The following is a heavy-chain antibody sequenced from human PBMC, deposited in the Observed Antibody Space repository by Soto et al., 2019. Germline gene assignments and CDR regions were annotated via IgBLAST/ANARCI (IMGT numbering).Heavy chain of an antibody. V-gene: IGHV4-4*02. CDR3: AGLYPYESSGYHLNY. J-gene: IGHJ4*02. CDR1: GGSLSSSNS. Sequence: SETLSLTCAVSGGSLSSSNSWSWVRQPPGKGLEWIGEIYHIGSTNYNPSLGSRVTISVDKSKNQFSLKLRSVTAADTAVFYCAGLYPYESSGYHLNYWGQGALVTVSS. CDR2: IYHIGST. D-gene: IGHD3-22*01.